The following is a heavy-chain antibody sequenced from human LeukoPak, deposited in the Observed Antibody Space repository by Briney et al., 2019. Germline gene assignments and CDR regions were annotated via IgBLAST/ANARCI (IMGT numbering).Heavy chain of an antibody. CDR3: AKGNGSGSYYVDYYYYMDV. V-gene: IGHV3-7*01. Sequence: GGSLRLSCAASGFTFSNYWMSWVRQAPGKGLEWVANIKQDGSEKDYVDSVKGRFTISRDNAKNSLYLQMHSLRAEDTAVYYCAKGNGSGSYYVDYYYYMDVWGKGTTVTISS. J-gene: IGHJ6*03. CDR2: IKQDGSEK. D-gene: IGHD3-10*01. CDR1: GFTFSNYW.